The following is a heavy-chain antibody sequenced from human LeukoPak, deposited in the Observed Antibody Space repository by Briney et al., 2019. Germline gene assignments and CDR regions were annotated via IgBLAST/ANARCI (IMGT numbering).Heavy chain of an antibody. CDR2: ISSTSTYI. D-gene: IGHD3-22*01. J-gene: IGHJ4*02. Sequence: GGSLRLSCAASGFTFSSYSMNWVRQAPGTGLEWVSSISSTSTYITYADSVKGRFTISRDNANNSMYLQMDSLRAEDTAVYYCARDQNYYDSSGYYVYWGQGTLVTVSS. CDR3: ARDQNYYDSSGYYVY. CDR1: GFTFSSYS. V-gene: IGHV3-21*01.